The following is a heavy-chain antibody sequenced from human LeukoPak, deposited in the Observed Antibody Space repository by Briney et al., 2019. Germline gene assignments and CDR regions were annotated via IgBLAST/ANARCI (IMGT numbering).Heavy chain of an antibody. CDR1: GFTFSDYY. CDR2: ISSSSSYT. V-gene: IGHV3-11*06. Sequence: GGSLRLSCAASGFTFSDYYMSWIRQAPGKGLEWVSYISSSSSYTNYADSVKGRFTISRDNAKNSLYLQMNSLRAEDTAVYYCARFGVAGTRINYYFDYWGQGTQVTVSS. CDR3: ARFGVAGTRINYYFDY. J-gene: IGHJ4*02. D-gene: IGHD6-19*01.